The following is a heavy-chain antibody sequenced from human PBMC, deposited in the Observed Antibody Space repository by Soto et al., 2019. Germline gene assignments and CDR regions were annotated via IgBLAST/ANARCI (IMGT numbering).Heavy chain of an antibody. D-gene: IGHD2-21*01. V-gene: IGHV3-30*18. J-gene: IGHJ6*02. Sequence: QLVESGGGVVQPGRCLRLSCAASGFTFRNYGIHWVRQAPGKGLEWVALISYDGSNKFYADSVKGRFTISRDNSKNTLYLQMNSLRPEDTAVYYCAKDCCGGGTFYSYGMDVWGQGTTVTVSS. CDR1: GFTFRNYG. CDR2: ISYDGSNK. CDR3: AKDCCGGGTFYSYGMDV.